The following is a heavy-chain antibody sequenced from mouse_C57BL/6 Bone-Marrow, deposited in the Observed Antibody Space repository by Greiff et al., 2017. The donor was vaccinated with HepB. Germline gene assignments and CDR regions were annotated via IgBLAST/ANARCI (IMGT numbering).Heavy chain of an antibody. CDR1: GFNIKDDY. D-gene: IGHD2-1*01. CDR2: IDPENGDT. J-gene: IGHJ2*01. Sequence: EVQLQQSGAELVRPGASVKLSCTASGFNIKDDYMHWVKQRPEQGLEWIGWIDPENGDTEYASKFQGKATITADTYSNTAYLQLISRTSEDTSVYYCTFYGNYPYFDYWGQGTTLTVSS. V-gene: IGHV14-4*01. CDR3: TFYGNYPYFDY.